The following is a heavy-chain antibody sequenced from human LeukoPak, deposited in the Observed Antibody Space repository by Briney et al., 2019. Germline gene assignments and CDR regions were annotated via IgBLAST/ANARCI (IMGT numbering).Heavy chain of an antibody. CDR2: ISGSGGST. V-gene: IGHV3-23*01. D-gene: IGHD3-22*01. Sequence: GGSLRLSCVASGFTLSSYNMNWVRQAPGKGLEWVSAISGSGGSTYYADSVKGRFTISRDNSKNTLYLQMNSLRAEDTAVYYCAKDFNYYDSSGYYDYWGQGTLVTVSS. CDR3: AKDFNYYDSSGYYDY. CDR1: GFTLSSYN. J-gene: IGHJ4*02.